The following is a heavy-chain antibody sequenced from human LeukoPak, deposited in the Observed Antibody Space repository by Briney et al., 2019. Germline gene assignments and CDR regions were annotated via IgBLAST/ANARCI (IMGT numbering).Heavy chain of an antibody. J-gene: IGHJ6*03. Sequence: PGGSLRLSCAASGFTFSSYWMSWVRQAPGKGLEWVANIKQDGSEKYYVDSVKGRFTISRDNAKNSLYLQMNSLRAEDTAVYYCARGADIVVVPAAISDRMDVWGKGTTVTVSS. CDR1: GFTFSSYW. CDR2: IKQDGSEK. V-gene: IGHV3-7*01. D-gene: IGHD2-2*01. CDR3: ARGADIVVVPAAISDRMDV.